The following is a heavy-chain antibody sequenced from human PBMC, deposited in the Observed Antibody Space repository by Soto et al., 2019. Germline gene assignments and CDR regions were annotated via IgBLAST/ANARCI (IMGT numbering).Heavy chain of an antibody. Sequence: QVQLVQSGPELKKPGASVKVSCKASGFTLITYGIDWVRQAPGQGLEWMGWIGANEGNTNFAQKLQGRVTLSTDTSTDTAYMELRSLRSDDSALYYCARHRSSGWPETSYFDYWGQGTLVTVAS. J-gene: IGHJ4*02. CDR2: IGANEGNT. D-gene: IGHD6-19*01. V-gene: IGHV1-18*01. CDR1: GFTLITYG. CDR3: ARHRSSGWPETSYFDY.